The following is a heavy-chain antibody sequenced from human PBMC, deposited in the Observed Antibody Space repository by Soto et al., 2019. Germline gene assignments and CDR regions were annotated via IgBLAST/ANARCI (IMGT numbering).Heavy chain of an antibody. D-gene: IGHD3-22*01. CDR1: GFTFSSYG. CDR3: AKDSTYYYDSSGYLVPDY. Sequence: QVQLVESGGGVVQPGRSLRLSCAASGFTFSSYGMHWVRQAPGKGLEWVAVISYDGSNKYYADSVKGRFTISRDNSKNTLYLHMNSLRAEDTAVYYCAKDSTYYYDSSGYLVPDYWGQGTLVTVSS. J-gene: IGHJ4*02. CDR2: ISYDGSNK. V-gene: IGHV3-30*18.